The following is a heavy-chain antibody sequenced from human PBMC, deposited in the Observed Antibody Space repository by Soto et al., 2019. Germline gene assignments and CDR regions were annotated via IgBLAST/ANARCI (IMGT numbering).Heavy chain of an antibody. D-gene: IGHD3-9*01. CDR1: GFTFTSFG. V-gene: IGHV3-30*03. J-gene: IGHJ4*02. CDR3: ARDKDWAFDY. CDR2: ISYDGRNK. Sequence: PGGSLRLSCAASGFTFTSFGIHWVRQAPGKGPEWVAAISYDGRNKYYADSVKGRFTISRDNAKSSLYLQMNSLRDEDTAVYYCARDKDWAFDYWGQGTLVTVSS.